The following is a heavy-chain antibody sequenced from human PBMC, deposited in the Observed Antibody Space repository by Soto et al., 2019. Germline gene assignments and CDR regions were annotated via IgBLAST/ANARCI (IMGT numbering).Heavy chain of an antibody. CDR1: GFTFNNYA. D-gene: IGHD7-27*01. CDR3: AKDSGDRVEGLDC. J-gene: IGHJ4*02. Sequence: EVQLLESGGNLVQPGGSLRLSCAAYGFTFNNYAMSWVRQAPGKGLEWVSSVSGTTGSPSYADSVKGRFTISRDNSKSTVYLQMISLRAEDTAVYYCAKDSGDRVEGLDCWGQGTLVTVSS. CDR2: VSGTTGSP. V-gene: IGHV3-23*01.